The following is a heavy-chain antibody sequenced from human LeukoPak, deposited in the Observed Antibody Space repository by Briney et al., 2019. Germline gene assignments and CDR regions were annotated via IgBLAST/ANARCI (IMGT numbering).Heavy chain of an antibody. J-gene: IGHJ4*02. Sequence: GGSLRLSYATSGFNFSSYWMHWVRQALGKGLVWISRINYDGTTTSYADSVKGRFTISRDNAKNTLYLQMNSLRAEDTAAFYCGRGRPRGYSGYFIDYWGQGTPITVSS. V-gene: IGHV3-74*01. D-gene: IGHD5-12*01. CDR3: GRGRPRGYSGYFIDY. CDR2: INYDGTTT. CDR1: GFNFSSYW.